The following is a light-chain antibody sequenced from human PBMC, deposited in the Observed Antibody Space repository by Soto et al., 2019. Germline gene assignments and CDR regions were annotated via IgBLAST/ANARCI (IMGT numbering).Light chain of an antibody. CDR2: SAS. CDR1: QSISDY. CDR3: QQSHTSSWT. J-gene: IGKJ1*01. Sequence: DIQMTQSPSSLSASVGDRVTIACRASQSISDYLNWYQQKPGMAPELLIYSASSLQIGVPSRFSGSGSGTDFTLTIDSLRPEDFATYYCQQSHTSSWTFGHGTKVEFK. V-gene: IGKV1-39*01.